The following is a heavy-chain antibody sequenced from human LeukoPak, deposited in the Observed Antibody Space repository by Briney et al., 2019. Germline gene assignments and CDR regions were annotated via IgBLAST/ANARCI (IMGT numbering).Heavy chain of an antibody. CDR2: ISGSGGST. J-gene: IGHJ4*02. D-gene: IGHD3-10*01. V-gene: IGHV3-23*01. CDR1: GFTFSSYA. CDR3: AKDGLWFGELFHPLDY. Sequence: GGSLRLSCAASGFTFSSYAMSWVRQAPGKGLEWVSAISGSGGSTYYADSVKGRFTISRDNSKNTLHLQMNSLRAEDTAVYYCAKDGLWFGELFHPLDYWGQGTLVTVSS.